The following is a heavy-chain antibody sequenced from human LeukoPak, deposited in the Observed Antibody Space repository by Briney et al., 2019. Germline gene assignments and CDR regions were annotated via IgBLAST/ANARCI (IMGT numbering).Heavy chain of an antibody. CDR2: VYYSGNT. CDR1: GGSISSSNYY. J-gene: IGHJ4*02. CDR3: AVMTTVTHAPDY. Sequence: SETLSLTCTVSGGSISSSNYYWGWIRQPPGKGLECIGSVYYSGNTYYNPSLKSRVTISVDTSKNQFSLKLSSVTAADTAVYYCAVMTTVTHAPDYWGQGTLVTVSS. D-gene: IGHD4-17*01. V-gene: IGHV4-39*07.